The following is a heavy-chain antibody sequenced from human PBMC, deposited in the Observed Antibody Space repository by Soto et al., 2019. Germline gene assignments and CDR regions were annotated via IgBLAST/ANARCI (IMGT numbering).Heavy chain of an antibody. D-gene: IGHD5-18*01. Sequence: SVKVSCKASGGTFSSYTISWVRQAPGQGLEWMGRIIPILGIANYAQKFQGRVTITADKSTSTAYMELSSLRSEDTAVYYCARDSRGYSYGYFPPDYWGQGILVTVSS. CDR2: IIPILGIA. CDR3: ARDSRGYSYGYFPPDY. CDR1: GGTFSSYT. J-gene: IGHJ4*02. V-gene: IGHV1-69*04.